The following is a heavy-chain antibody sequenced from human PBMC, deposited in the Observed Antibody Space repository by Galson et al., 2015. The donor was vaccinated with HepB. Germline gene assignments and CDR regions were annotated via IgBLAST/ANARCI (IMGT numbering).Heavy chain of an antibody. J-gene: IGHJ4*02. CDR2: ISSSSSYI. Sequence: SLRLSCAASGFTFSSYSMNWVRQDPGKGLEWVSSISSSSSYIYYADSVKGRFTISRDNAKNSLYLQMNSLRAEDTAVYYCARAVYCSSTSCHNFDYWGQGTLVTVSS. V-gene: IGHV3-21*01. CDR3: ARAVYCSSTSCHNFDY. CDR1: GFTFSSYS. D-gene: IGHD2-2*01.